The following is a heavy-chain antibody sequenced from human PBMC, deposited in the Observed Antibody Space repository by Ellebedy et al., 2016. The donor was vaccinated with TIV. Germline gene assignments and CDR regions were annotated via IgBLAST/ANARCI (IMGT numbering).Heavy chain of an antibody. J-gene: IGHJ6*02. CDR1: GYTFTSYD. CDR3: ARRTYYDFWSGYRDYYYGMDV. V-gene: IGHV1-8*01. Sequence: ASVKVSXXASGYTFTSYDINWVRQATGQGLEWMGWMNPNSGNTGYAQKFQGRVTMTRNTSISTAYMELSSLRSEDTAVYYCARRTYYDFWSGYRDYYYGMDVWGQGTTVTVSS. CDR2: MNPNSGNT. D-gene: IGHD3-3*01.